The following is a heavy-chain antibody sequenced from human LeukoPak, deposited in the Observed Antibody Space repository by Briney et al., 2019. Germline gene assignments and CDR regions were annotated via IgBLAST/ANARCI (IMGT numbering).Heavy chain of an antibody. J-gene: IGHJ4*02. V-gene: IGHV3-53*01. CDR1: GLTGKSNY. CDR3: TTAAGYNYGQY. D-gene: IGHD5-18*01. CDR2: LYIGGNT. Sequence: GSLELSRAASGLTGKSNYMDWGRQAPGEGPEWVSALYIGGNTYYADSVRGRFTISRDNSKNTLYLQMNSLRAEDTAIYYCTTAAGYNYGQYWGQGTLVTVSS.